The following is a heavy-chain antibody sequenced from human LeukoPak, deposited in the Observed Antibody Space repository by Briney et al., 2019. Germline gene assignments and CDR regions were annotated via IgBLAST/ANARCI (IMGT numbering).Heavy chain of an antibody. V-gene: IGHV1-69*13. CDR3: ARTCGYYPRGCLDY. J-gene: IGHJ4*02. CDR2: IIPIFGTA. CDR1: GGTFSSYA. Sequence: SVKVSCKASGGTFSSYAISWVRQAPGQGLEWMGGIIPIFGTANYAQKFQGRVTITADESTSTAYMELSSLRSEDTAVYYCARTCGYYPRGCLDYWGQGTLVTVSS. D-gene: IGHD3-22*01.